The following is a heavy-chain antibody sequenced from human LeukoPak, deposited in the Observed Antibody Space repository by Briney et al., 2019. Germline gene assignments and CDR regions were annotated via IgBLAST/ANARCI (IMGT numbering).Heavy chain of an antibody. D-gene: IGHD1-26*01. J-gene: IGHJ4*02. CDR2: IYSGGST. CDR1: GFTVSSNY. V-gene: IGHV3-53*04. CDR3: ARDSLSGSFLY. Sequence: GGSLRLSYAASGFTVSSNYMSWVRQAPGKGLEWVSVIYSGGSTYYADSVKGRFTISRHNSKNTLYLQMNSLRAEDTAVYYCARDSLSGSFLYWGQGTLVTVSS.